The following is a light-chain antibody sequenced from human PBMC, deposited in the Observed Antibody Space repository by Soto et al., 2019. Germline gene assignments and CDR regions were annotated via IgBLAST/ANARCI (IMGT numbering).Light chain of an antibody. J-gene: IGLJ1*01. CDR3: SSYAGSNQGV. CDR2: EVS. Sequence: QSVLTQPPSASGSPGQSVTISCTGTSSDVGGYNYVSWYQQHPGKTPKLMIYEVSKRPSGVPDRFSGSKSGNTASLTVSGLQAEDEADYYCSSYAGSNQGVFGTGTKVTAL. CDR1: SSDVGGYNY. V-gene: IGLV2-8*01.